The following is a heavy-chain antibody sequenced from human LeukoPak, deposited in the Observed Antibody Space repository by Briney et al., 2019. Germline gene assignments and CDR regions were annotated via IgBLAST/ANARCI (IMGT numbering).Heavy chain of an antibody. CDR2: ISGSGGST. D-gene: IGHD3-22*01. CDR3: AKDGWLLAYYYYYYGMDV. CDR1: GFTFSSYA. Sequence: GGSLRLSCAASGFTFSSYAMSWVRQAPGKGLEWVSAISGSGGSTYYADSVKGRFTISRDNSKNTLYLQMNSLRAEDTAVYYCAKDGWLLAYYYYYYGMDVWGQGTTDTVSS. V-gene: IGHV3-23*01. J-gene: IGHJ6*02.